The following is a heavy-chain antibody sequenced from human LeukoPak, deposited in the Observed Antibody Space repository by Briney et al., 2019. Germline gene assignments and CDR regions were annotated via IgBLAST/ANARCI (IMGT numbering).Heavy chain of an antibody. V-gene: IGHV3-23*01. Sequence: GGSLRLSCAASGFTFNTYGMSWVRQAPGKGLDWVSGISGSGGATYYADSVKGRFTISRDNSKNTLYLQMNSLRAEDTAVYYCAKRGGMYPAHYFDYWGQGTLVTVSS. CDR2: ISGSGGAT. CDR3: AKRGGMYPAHYFDY. D-gene: IGHD3-16*01. CDR1: GFTFNTYG. J-gene: IGHJ4*02.